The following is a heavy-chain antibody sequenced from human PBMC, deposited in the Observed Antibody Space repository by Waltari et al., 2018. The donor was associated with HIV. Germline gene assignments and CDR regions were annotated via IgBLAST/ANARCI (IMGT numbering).Heavy chain of an antibody. CDR1: GCSLGTSGVG. D-gene: IGHD6-13*01. V-gene: IGHV2-5*02. CDR2: LYWVDDK. J-gene: IGHJ3*02. CDR3: AHTGQQLVSGEAFDI. Sequence: QITLTESGPTLVNPTQTLTRTRTCSGCSLGTSGVGVGWIRQPRGKALAWLSLLYWVDDKRYSPSLKSRGTMTQDTATNQVGRTKTKMDPVDTGKYYCAHTGQQLVSGEAFDIGGQGTMVTVSS.